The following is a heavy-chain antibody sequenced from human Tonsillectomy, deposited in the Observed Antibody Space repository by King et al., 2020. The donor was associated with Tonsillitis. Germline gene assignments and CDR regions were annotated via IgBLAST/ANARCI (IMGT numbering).Heavy chain of an antibody. D-gene: IGHD2-15*01. J-gene: IGHJ6*02. V-gene: IGHV2-5*01. Sequence: ITLKESGPTLVKPTQTLTLTCTFSGFSLSTSGVGVGWIRQPPGKALEWLALIYWNDDKRYSPSLKSRLTITKDTSKNQVVLTMTNMDPVDTATYYCARGLVVVAGYYYYGMDVWGQGTTVTVSS. CDR3: ARGLVVVAGYYYYGMDV. CDR1: GFSLSTSGVG. CDR2: IYWNDDK.